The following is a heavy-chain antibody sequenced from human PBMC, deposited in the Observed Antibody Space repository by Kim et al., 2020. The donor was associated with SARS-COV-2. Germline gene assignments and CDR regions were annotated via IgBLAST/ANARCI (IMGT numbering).Heavy chain of an antibody. J-gene: IGHJ6*02. CDR1: GFTFSNAW. V-gene: IGHV3-15*01. Sequence: GGSLRLSCAASGFTFSNAWMSWVRQAPGKGLEWVGRIKSKTDGGTTDYAAPVKGRFTISRDDSKNTLYLQMNSLKTEDTAVYYCTPDEQWLGYYYGMDVWGQGTTVTVSS. CDR2: IKSKTDGGTT. D-gene: IGHD6-19*01. CDR3: TPDEQWLGYYYGMDV.